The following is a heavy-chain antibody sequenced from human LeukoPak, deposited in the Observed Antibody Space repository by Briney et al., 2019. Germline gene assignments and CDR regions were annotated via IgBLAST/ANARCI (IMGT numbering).Heavy chain of an antibody. CDR3: AKDGPYDSSGYYYGGYFDY. Sequence: GGSLRLSCAASGFAFSSYAMSWVRQAPGKGLEWVSAISGSGGSTYYADSVKGRFTISRDNSKNTLYLQMNSLRAEDTAVYYCAKDGPYDSSGYYYGGYFDYWGQGTLVTVSS. CDR2: ISGSGGST. J-gene: IGHJ4*02. D-gene: IGHD3-22*01. CDR1: GFAFSSYA. V-gene: IGHV3-23*01.